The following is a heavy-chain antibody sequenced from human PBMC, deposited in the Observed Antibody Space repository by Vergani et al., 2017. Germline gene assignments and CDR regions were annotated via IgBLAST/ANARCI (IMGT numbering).Heavy chain of an antibody. CDR3: AKQYFVSGNYLFDY. V-gene: IGHV3-23*01. CDR1: EITFSNYA. Sequence: EVQLLESGGGLVQPGGSLRLTCAASEITFSNYAMNWVRQAPGKGLEWVSGISGSGVSAYYTDSVKGRFTISRDNSKNMLFLQMNNLRTEDTAIYYCAKQYFVSGNYLFDYGGQGTLVTVSS. CDR2: ISGSGVSA. J-gene: IGHJ4*02. D-gene: IGHD3-10*01.